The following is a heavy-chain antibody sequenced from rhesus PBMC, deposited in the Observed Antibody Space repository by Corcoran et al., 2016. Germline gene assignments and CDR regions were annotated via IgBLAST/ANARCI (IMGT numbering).Heavy chain of an antibody. D-gene: IGHD3-3*01. Sequence: QVQLQESGPGLVKTSETLSLTCAVSGGSFSGYYWGWLRQPPGMGLELIGYISGSRRRNKNNPTRKSRVTIATDTAKNQFSRKLSSVTAADTAVYYCARVPVDDNLWTGYIVNGFDGWGPGVLVTVSS. J-gene: IGHJ5-1*01. V-gene: IGHV4-165*01. CDR3: ARVPVDDNLWTGYIVNGFDG. CDR2: ISGSRRRN. CDR1: GGSFSGYY.